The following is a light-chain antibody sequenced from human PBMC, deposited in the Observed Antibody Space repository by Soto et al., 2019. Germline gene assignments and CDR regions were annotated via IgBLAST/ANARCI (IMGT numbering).Light chain of an antibody. Sequence: QSALTQPASVSGSPGQSITISCTGTSSDVGGYNYVSWYQQHPGQVPKLTIYEVTNRPSGVSSRFSGSKSGNTASLTISGLQAEDEADYYCAVWDDSLSGRVFGGGTKLTVL. CDR3: AVWDDSLSGRV. CDR2: EVT. V-gene: IGLV2-14*01. CDR1: SSDVGGYNY. J-gene: IGLJ3*02.